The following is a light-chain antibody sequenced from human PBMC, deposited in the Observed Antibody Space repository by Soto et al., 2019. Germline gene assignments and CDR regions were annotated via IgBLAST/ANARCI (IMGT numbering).Light chain of an antibody. CDR2: GAS. J-gene: IGKJ3*01. CDR3: QQYGTSPFT. Sequence: ELVLTQSPGTLSLSPGERATLSCRASQTVNNNYLTWYQQTPGQAPRLLICGASSRATGIPDKFSGSGSGTDFTLTISRLEPEDFAVYYCQQYGTSPFTFGPGTKVDIK. CDR1: QTVNNNY. V-gene: IGKV3-20*01.